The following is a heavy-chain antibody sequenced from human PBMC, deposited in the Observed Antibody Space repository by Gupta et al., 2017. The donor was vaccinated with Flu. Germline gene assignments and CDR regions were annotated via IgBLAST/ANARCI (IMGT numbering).Heavy chain of an antibody. CDR2: MNPNSGNT. J-gene: IGHJ4*02. V-gene: IGHV1-8*01. D-gene: IGHD3-3*01. Sequence: QVQLLQSGAEVKKPGASVQVSCKASGYTFTSSDINWVRQATGQGLEWMGWMNPNSGNTGYAQKFQGRVTMTRNTSISTAYMELSSLRSEDTAVYYCARGRNDFWSGYSDDYWGQGTLVTVSS. CDR1: GYTFTSSD. CDR3: ARGRNDFWSGYSDDY.